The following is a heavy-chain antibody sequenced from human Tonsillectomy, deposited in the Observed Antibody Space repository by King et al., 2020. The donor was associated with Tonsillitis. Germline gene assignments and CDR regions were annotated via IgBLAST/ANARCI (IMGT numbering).Heavy chain of an antibody. D-gene: IGHD3-10*01. CDR1: GFTFSNAW. V-gene: IGHV3-15*01. CDR3: TTEGVWFGELAFDY. J-gene: IGHJ4*02. CDR2: IKSKTGGGTT. Sequence: VQLVESGGGLVKPGGSLRLSCAASGFTFSNAWMSWVRQAPGKGLEWVGRIKSKTGGGTTDYAAPVKGRFTISRDESKNTLYLQMNSLKIEDTSLYYCTTEGVWFGELAFDYWGQGTLVTVSS.